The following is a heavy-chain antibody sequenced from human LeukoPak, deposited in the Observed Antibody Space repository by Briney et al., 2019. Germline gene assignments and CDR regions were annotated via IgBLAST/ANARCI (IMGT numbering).Heavy chain of an antibody. CDR2: VTDTGGNT. D-gene: IGHD2-15*01. J-gene: IGHJ4*02. CDR1: GFTFSSYA. V-gene: IGHV3-23*01. CDR3: AKGTVRSCSGPSCYPLDS. Sequence: GGSLRLSCAASGFTFSSYAMTWVRQAPVKGLEWLSVVTDTGGNTYHADSVKGRFTISRDNSKNTVYLEMNSLRVEDTAVYYCAKGTVRSCSGPSCYPLDSWGQGTLVTVSS.